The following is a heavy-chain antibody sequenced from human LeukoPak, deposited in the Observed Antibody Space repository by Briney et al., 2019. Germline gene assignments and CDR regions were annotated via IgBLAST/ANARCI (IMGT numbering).Heavy chain of an antibody. D-gene: IGHD6-6*01. Sequence: GGSLRLSCVASEFTFSNYWMTWVRQAPGKGLEWVANIKGDGSKKHYLGSVEGRFTISRDDAKNSVYLQMNSLRAEDTAVYYCAKDQGHASHWGQGTLVTVSS. CDR3: AKDQGHASH. J-gene: IGHJ4*02. CDR2: IKGDGSKK. V-gene: IGHV3-7*03. CDR1: EFTFSNYW.